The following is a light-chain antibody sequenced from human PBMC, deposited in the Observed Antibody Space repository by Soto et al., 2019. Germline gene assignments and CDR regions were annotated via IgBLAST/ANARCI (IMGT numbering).Light chain of an antibody. J-gene: IGKJ4*01. Sequence: EIVLTQSPATLSLSPGERATLSCRASQSVSSYLAWYQQKPGQAPRLLIYDASNRATGIPARFSGSWSGTDFTLTISSLEPEDFAVYYCQHRRDWHPAFRGGTRVEIK. CDR3: QHRRDWHPA. CDR1: QSVSSY. CDR2: DAS. V-gene: IGKV3-11*01.